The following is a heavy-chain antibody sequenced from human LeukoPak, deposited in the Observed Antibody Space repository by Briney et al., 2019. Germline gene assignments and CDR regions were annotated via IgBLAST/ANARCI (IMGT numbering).Heavy chain of an antibody. CDR1: GFTFSSYA. J-gene: IGHJ4*02. V-gene: IGHV3-30*04. Sequence: PGGSLRLSCAASGFTFSSYAMHWVRQAPGKGLEWVAVISYGGSNKYYADSVKGRFTISRDNSKNTLYLQMNSLRAEDTAMYYCVRDVGAVRGEVYFDYWGQGTLVTVSS. D-gene: IGHD3-16*01. CDR2: ISYGGSNK. CDR3: VRDVGAVRGEVYFDY.